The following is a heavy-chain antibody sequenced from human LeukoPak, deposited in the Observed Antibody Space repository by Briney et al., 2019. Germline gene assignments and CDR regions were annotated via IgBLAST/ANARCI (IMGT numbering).Heavy chain of an antibody. Sequence: PSQTLSLTCTVSGGSISSGDYYWSWIRQPPGKGLEWIGYIYYSGSTYYNPSLKSRVTISVDTSKNQFSLKLSSVTAADTAVYYCARHGSTVTTAFDYWGQGTLVTVSS. V-gene: IGHV4-30-4*08. J-gene: IGHJ4*02. CDR1: GGSISSGDYY. CDR2: IYYSGST. CDR3: ARHGSTVTTAFDY. D-gene: IGHD4-17*01.